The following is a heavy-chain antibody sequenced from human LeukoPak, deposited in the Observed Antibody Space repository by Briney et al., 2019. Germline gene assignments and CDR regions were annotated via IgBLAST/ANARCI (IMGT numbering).Heavy chain of an antibody. Sequence: NTSETLSLTCTVSGGSLSSYYWSWVRQSPGKGLGWLGYIFYIGSTNHNPSLKSRVTISVDTSKKHFSLKLTAVTAADPAVSYCAKLNYDDFWSGRFVYWGQGTLFTVSS. D-gene: IGHD3-3*01. CDR3: AKLNYDDFWSGRFVY. CDR2: IFYIGST. V-gene: IGHV4-59*08. J-gene: IGHJ4*02. CDR1: GGSLSSYY.